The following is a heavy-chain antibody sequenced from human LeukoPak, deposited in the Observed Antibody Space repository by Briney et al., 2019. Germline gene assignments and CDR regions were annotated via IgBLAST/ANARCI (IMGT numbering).Heavy chain of an antibody. D-gene: IGHD1-1*01. CDR1: GFTFSDYY. J-gene: IGHJ6*02. CDR3: PRGSTNGTPGYYYGMDV. CDR2: ISSSSSYT. V-gene: IGHV3-11*05. Sequence: GGSLRLSCAASGFTFSDYYMSWIRQAPGKGLEWVSYISSSSSYTNYADSVKGRFTISRDNAKNSLYLQMNRLRAEDTAVYYWPRGSTNGTPGYYYGMDVWGQGTTVTVSS.